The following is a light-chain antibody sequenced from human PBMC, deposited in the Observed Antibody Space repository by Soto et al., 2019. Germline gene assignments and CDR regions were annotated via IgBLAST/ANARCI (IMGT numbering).Light chain of an antibody. V-gene: IGKV3-11*01. CDR3: QQRSNWPLT. CDR1: QGVSTY. Sequence: EIVLTQSPDTLSLSPGERATLSCRASQGVSTYLAWYQQKPGQPPRLLIYEASYRATGIPDRFSGSGSGTDFTLTNSSLEPEDFAVYYCQQRSNWPLTFGGGTQVEIK. CDR2: EAS. J-gene: IGKJ4*01.